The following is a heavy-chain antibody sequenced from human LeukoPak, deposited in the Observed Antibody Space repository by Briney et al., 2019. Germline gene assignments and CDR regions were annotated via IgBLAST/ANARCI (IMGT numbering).Heavy chain of an antibody. V-gene: IGHV4-34*01. D-gene: IGHD2-15*01. CDR3: ARVARAIDAFDI. J-gene: IGHJ3*02. CDR1: GGSFSGYY. Sequence: SETLSLTCAVYGGSFSGYYWSWIRQPSGKGLEWIGEVNHSGSTNYNPSLKSRVTISVDTSKNQFSLKLSSVTAADTAVYYCARVARAIDAFDIWGQGTMVTVSS. CDR2: VNHSGST.